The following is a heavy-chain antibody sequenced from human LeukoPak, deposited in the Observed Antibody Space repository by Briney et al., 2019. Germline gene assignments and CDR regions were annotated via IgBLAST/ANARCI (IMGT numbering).Heavy chain of an antibody. CDR3: ARAPWSTGAPAFAF. V-gene: IGHV1-2*02. CDR2: INPNSGYT. J-gene: IGHJ4*02. D-gene: IGHD2-8*02. Sequence: ASVKVSCKASGYTFTGYYIHWVRQAPGQGLEWMGWINPNSGYTNYAQKLQGRVTMTRDTSISTAYMELSRLRSDDTAFYYCARAPWSTGAPAFAFWGQGPLVTVSS. CDR1: GYTFTGYY.